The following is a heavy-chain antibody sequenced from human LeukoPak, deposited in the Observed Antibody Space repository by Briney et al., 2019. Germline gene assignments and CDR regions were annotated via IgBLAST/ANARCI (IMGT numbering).Heavy chain of an antibody. J-gene: IGHJ4*02. Sequence: ASVKVTPKDLGYTFFGYYGHWVRQVPGQGLEWMGWINPNSGGTNYAQKFQGRVTMTRDTSISTAYMELSRPRSDDTAVYYCARDGLAYCGGDCYPDFWGQGTLVTVSS. CDR3: ARDGLAYCGGDCYPDF. CDR1: GYTFFGYY. D-gene: IGHD2-21*02. CDR2: INPNSGGT. V-gene: IGHV1-2*02.